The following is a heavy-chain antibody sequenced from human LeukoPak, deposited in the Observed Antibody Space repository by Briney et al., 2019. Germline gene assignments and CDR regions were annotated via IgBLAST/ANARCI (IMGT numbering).Heavy chain of an antibody. V-gene: IGHV4-59*13. CDR2: IYDSGST. CDR3: ARARRYTSSAFDY. J-gene: IGHJ4*02. CDR1: GGSISGSY. Sequence: PSETLSLTCTVSGGSISGSYWTWIRQPPGKGLEWIAYIYDSGSTNYNPSLKSRVTISVDTSKNQFSLKMSSVTTADTAFYYCARARRYTSSAFDYWGQGTLVTVSS. D-gene: IGHD6-13*01.